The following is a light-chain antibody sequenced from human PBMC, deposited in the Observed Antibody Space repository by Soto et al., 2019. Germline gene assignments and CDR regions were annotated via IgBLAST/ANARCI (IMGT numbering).Light chain of an antibody. CDR3: QQVSSYPLT. CDR1: QGISSA. V-gene: IGKV1-13*02. J-gene: IGKJ4*01. CDR2: DAS. Sequence: AIQLTQSPTSLSASVGDRVTITCRASQGISSALAWYQHKPGKSPKVLIYDASSLESGVPSTFSGSGSGTDFTLTITSLQPEDFATYFCQQVSSYPLTFGGGTKVEIK.